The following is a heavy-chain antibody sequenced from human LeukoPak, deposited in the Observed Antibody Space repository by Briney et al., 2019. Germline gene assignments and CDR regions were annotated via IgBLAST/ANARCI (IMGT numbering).Heavy chain of an antibody. CDR1: GFTFSSYS. CDR3: ARGQYSSGY. Sequence: GGSLRLSCAASGFTFSSYSMNWVRQAPGKGLEWVSYISSSSSTIYYADSVKGRFTISRGNAKNSLYLQMNSLRAEDTAVYYCARGQYSSGYWGQGTLVTVSS. J-gene: IGHJ4*02. V-gene: IGHV3-48*01. CDR2: ISSSSSTI. D-gene: IGHD5-18*01.